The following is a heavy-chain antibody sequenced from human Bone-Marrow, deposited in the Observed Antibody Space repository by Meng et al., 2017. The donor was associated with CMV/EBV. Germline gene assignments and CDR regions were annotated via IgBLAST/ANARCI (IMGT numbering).Heavy chain of an antibody. Sequence: GESLKISCAASGFTFSSYSMNWVRQAPGKGLEWVSSISSSSSYIYYADSVKGRFTISRDNAKNSLYLQMNSLRAEDTAVYYCARDPGSSWYTYYYYGMDVWGQGTTATVSS. CDR3: ARDPGSSWYTYYYYGMDV. V-gene: IGHV3-21*01. CDR2: ISSSSSYI. D-gene: IGHD6-13*01. J-gene: IGHJ6*02. CDR1: GFTFSSYS.